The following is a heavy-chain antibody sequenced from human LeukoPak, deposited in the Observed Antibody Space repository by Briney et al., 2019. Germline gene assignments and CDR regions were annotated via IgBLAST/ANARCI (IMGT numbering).Heavy chain of an antibody. CDR1: GGSFSGYY. Sequence: SETLSLTCAVYGGSFSGYYWSWIRQPPGKGLEWIGEINHSGSTNYNPSLKSRVTISVDTSKNQFSLKLSSVTAADTAVYYCARGGGGYYMDVWVKGATVTDSS. V-gene: IGHV4-34*01. CDR2: INHSGST. J-gene: IGHJ6*03. CDR3: ARGGGGYYMDV. D-gene: IGHD2-15*01.